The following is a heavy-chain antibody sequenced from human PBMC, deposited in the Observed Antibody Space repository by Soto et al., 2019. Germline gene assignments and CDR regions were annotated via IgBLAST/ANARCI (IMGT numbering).Heavy chain of an antibody. Sequence: EVQLVESGGDLVQPGGSLRLSCAASGFTFSSHWMHWVRRVPGKGLVWVSHINTDGGITGYADSMKGRFTISRDNAKNTLYLQMNGLRVEDTSVYYCTREAGYCRRTSCYRSAFDSWGQGTMVTVSS. V-gene: IGHV3-74*01. CDR1: GFTFSSHW. J-gene: IGHJ3*02. D-gene: IGHD2-2*01. CDR2: INTDGGIT. CDR3: TREAGYCRRTSCYRSAFDS.